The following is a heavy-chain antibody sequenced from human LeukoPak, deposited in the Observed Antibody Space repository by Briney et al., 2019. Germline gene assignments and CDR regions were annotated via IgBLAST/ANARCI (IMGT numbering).Heavy chain of an antibody. J-gene: IGHJ4*02. CDR2: VNPNSGGT. V-gene: IGHV1-2*06. CDR1: GYTFTGYY. Sequence: ASVKVSCKASGYTFTGYYMHWVRQAPGQGPEWMGRVNPNSGGTNYAQKFQGRVTMTRDTSISTAYMELSRLRSDDTAVYYCARDPSPLNGGYSEGEVFDCWGQGTLVTVSS. D-gene: IGHD5-12*01. CDR3: ARDPSPLNGGYSEGEVFDC.